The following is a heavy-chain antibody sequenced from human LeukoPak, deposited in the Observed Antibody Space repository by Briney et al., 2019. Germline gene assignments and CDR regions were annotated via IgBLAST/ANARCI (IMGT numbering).Heavy chain of an antibody. CDR2: ITSGGDYI. V-gene: IGHV3-21*01. Sequence: GGSLRLSCAASGFTFNTFNMKWVRQAPGKGLEWVSSITSGGDYIYYADSVKGRFTTSRDNAKNTLSLQLSSLRVEDTAVYYCARGHYDVLAASYKWTPEYWGQGTLVTVAS. CDR3: ARGHYDVLAASYKWTPEY. CDR1: GFTFNTFN. D-gene: IGHD3-9*01. J-gene: IGHJ4*02.